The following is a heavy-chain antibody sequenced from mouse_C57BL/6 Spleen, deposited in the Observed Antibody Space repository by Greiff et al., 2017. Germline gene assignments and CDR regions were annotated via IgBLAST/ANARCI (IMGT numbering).Heavy chain of an antibody. V-gene: IGHV1-26*01. CDR2: INPNNGGT. CDR1: GYTFTDYY. CDR3: ARKDYDYDGDFDY. D-gene: IGHD2-4*01. J-gene: IGHJ2*01. Sequence: VQLQQSGPELVKPGASVKISCKASGYTFTDYYMNWVKQSHGKSLEWIGYINPNNGGTSYNQKFKGKATLTVDKSSSTAYMELRSLTSEDSAVYYCARKDYDYDGDFDYWGQGTTLTVSS.